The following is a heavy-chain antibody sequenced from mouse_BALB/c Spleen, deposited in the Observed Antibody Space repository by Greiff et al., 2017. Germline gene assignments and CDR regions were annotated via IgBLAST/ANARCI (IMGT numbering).Heavy chain of an antibody. CDR3: AREEYYFDD. V-gene: IGHV1-87*01. Sequence: VQLQQSGAELARPGASVKLSCKASGYTFTSYWMQWVKQRPGQGLEWIGAIYPGDGDTRYTQKFKGKATLTADKSSSTAYMQLSSLASEDSAVYYCAREEYYFDDWGQGTTLTVSS. CDR1: GYTFTSYW. J-gene: IGHJ2*01. CDR2: IYPGDGDT.